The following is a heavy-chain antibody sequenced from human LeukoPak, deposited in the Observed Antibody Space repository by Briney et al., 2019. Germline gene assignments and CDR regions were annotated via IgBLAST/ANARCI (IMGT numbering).Heavy chain of an antibody. J-gene: IGHJ4*02. Sequence: PGGSLRLSCAASVFTFSSYGMNWVRQAPGKGLEWVSFISSSSSYIYYADSVKGRFTISRDNSKNTLYLQMNSLRADDTAVYYCAKRGLSGVFDYWGQGTLVTVSS. V-gene: IGHV3-21*04. CDR1: VFTFSSYG. D-gene: IGHD3-16*02. CDR2: ISSSSSYI. CDR3: AKRGLSGVFDY.